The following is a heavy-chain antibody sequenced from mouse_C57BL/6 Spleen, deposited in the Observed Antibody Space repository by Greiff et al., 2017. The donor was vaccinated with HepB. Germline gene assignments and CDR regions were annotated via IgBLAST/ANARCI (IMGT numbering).Heavy chain of an antibody. CDR3: ARDAIYYDYDRRYFDV. V-gene: IGHV5-4*01. Sequence: EVQLVESGGGLVKPGGSLKLSCAASGFTFSSYAMSWVRQTPEKRLEWVATISDGGSYTYYPDNVKGRFTISRDNAKNNLYLQMSHLKSEDTAMYYCARDAIYYDYDRRYFDVWGTGTTVTVSS. CDR2: ISDGGSYT. CDR1: GFTFSSYA. J-gene: IGHJ1*03. D-gene: IGHD2-4*01.